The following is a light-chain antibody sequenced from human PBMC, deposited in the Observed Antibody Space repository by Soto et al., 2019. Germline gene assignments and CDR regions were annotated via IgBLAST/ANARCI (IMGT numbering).Light chain of an antibody. J-gene: IGLJ2*01. CDR3: SSFSSITREV. V-gene: IGLV2-14*01. CDR2: EVC. CDR1: SSDVGGYSY. Sequence: QSALTQPASVSGSPGQSITISCTGTSSDVGGYSYVSWYQXXPGKTPKLMIYEVCNRPSGVSHRFSGSKSGNTASLTISGXQTEDEADYYCSSFSSITREVFGGGTKLTVL.